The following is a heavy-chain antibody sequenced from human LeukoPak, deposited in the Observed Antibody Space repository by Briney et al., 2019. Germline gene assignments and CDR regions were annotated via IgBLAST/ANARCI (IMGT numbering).Heavy chain of an antibody. D-gene: IGHD4-23*01. Sequence: SVKVSCKTSGDTFSSYGISWVRQAPGQGPEWMGRINPIVGSTNYAEKLQGRVTITADKSTSTVYMELSSLRSEDTAVYYCARHYGGLDDYWGQGTLIIVSS. CDR3: ARHYGGLDDY. J-gene: IGHJ4*02. CDR1: GDTFSSYG. V-gene: IGHV1-69*04. CDR2: INPIVGST.